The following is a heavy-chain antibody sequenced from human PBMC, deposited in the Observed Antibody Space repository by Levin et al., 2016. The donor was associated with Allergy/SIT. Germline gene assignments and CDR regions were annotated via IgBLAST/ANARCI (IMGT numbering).Heavy chain of an antibody. CDR1: GFIFSSYG. V-gene: IGHV3-30*02. CDR3: RQAGGMDV. CDR2: IWYDGSKK. D-gene: IGHD3-10*01. J-gene: IGHJ6*02. Sequence: GESLKISCAASGFIFSSYGMHWVRQAPGKGLEWVALIWYDGSKKYYVDSVKGRFTISRDNSKNTLYLQMSSLRVEDTAVYYCRQAGGMDVWGQGTTVTVSS.